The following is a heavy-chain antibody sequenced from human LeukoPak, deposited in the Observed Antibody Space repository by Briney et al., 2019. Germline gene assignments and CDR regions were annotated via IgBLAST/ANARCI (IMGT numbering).Heavy chain of an antibody. CDR1: GFTFSSFA. Sequence: GGSLRLSCAASGFTFSSFAMSWVRQAPGKGLEWVSAISGSGGSTFFVDSVKGRFAISRDNSKNTLYLQMNSLRAEDTAVYYCAKTAGRDRSSTSRYSDYWGQGTLVTVSS. CDR3: AKTAGRDRSSTSRYSDY. D-gene: IGHD2-2*02. J-gene: IGHJ4*02. CDR2: ISGSGGST. V-gene: IGHV3-23*01.